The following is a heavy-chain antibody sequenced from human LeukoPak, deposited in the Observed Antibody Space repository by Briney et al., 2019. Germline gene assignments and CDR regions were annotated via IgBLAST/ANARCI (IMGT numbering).Heavy chain of an antibody. CDR2: IVVGSGNT. D-gene: IGHD1-26*01. CDR3: AADGSEWELNFDY. V-gene: IGHV1-58*01. CDR1: GFTFTSPA. Sequence: SVKVSCKASGFTFTSPAVQWVRQARGQRLEWIGWIVVGSGNTNYAQKFQERVTITRDMSTSTAYMELSSLRSEDTAVYYCAADGSEWELNFDYWGQGTLVTVSS. J-gene: IGHJ4*02.